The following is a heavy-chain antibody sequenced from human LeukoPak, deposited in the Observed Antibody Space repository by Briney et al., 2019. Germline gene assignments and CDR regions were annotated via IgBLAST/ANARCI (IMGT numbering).Heavy chain of an antibody. CDR3: ERLYSGSYYYSHDAFDI. CDR2: ICISGST. J-gene: IGHJ3*02. CDR1: GGSISSYY. Sequence: PAETLSLTCTVSGGSISSYYLSWIRQPAGKGLEWVGRICISGSTNYNPSLKSRVTMSVDTSQNQFSLKLSSVTAADTAVYYCERLYSGSYYYSHDAFDIWGQGTMVTVSS. D-gene: IGHD1-26*01. V-gene: IGHV4-4*07.